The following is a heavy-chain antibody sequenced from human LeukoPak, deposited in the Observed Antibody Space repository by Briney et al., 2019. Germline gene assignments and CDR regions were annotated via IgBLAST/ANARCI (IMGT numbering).Heavy chain of an antibody. CDR1: GGSISNDY. J-gene: IGHJ4*02. Sequence: SETLSLTCTVSGGSISNDYWSWIRQAARKELGLIWRIYTRGSTNYNPSLKSRVTISLDKSKKQFPLNLNSVTAADTAVYYCARGGTYGSGRNQHSTLDYWGQGTLVTVSS. D-gene: IGHD3-10*01. CDR3: ARGGTYGSGRNQHSTLDY. CDR2: IYTRGST. V-gene: IGHV4-4*07.